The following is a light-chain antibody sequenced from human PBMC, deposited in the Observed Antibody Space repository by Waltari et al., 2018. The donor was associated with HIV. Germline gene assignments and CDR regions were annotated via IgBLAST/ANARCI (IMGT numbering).Light chain of an antibody. CDR3: SSFAGSNTVV. J-gene: IGLJ2*01. CDR1: SDDIGWYNY. CDR2: EVN. V-gene: IGLV2-8*01. Sequence: QSALTQPPSASGSLGQSVTISCSGTSDDIGWYNYVFWYQQYPAQAPKLLIYEVNQRPSGVPDRFSGSKSLNTASLTVSGLQAEDEAHYCCSSFAGSNTVVFGGGTKLTVL.